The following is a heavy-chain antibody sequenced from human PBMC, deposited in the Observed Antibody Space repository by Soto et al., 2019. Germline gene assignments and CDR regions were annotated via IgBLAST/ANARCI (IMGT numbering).Heavy chain of an antibody. J-gene: IGHJ5*02. D-gene: IGHD6-19*01. CDR2: IYHSGST. V-gene: IGHV4-38-2*01. CDR3: AGIYRIAVAGGFDP. Sequence: NPSETLSLTCAVSGYSISSGYYWGWIRQPPGKGLEWIGSIYHSGSTYYNPSLKSRVTISVDTSKNQFSLKLSSVTAADTAVYYCAGIYRIAVAGGFDPWGQGTLVTVSS. CDR1: GYSISSGYY.